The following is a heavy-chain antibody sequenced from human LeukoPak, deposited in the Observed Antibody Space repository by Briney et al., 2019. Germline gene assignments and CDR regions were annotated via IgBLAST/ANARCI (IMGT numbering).Heavy chain of an antibody. CDR1: GSTFSSYA. CDR3: ARGITIFGVVIRAPEYYFDY. Sequence: QPGVSLRLSCAASGSTFSSYAMHWVRQAPGKGLEWVAVISYDGSNKYYADSVKGRFTISRDNSKNTLYLQMNSLRAEDTAVYYCARGITIFGVVIRAPEYYFDYWGQGTLVTVSS. CDR2: ISYDGSNK. V-gene: IGHV3-30-3*01. J-gene: IGHJ4*02. D-gene: IGHD3-3*01.